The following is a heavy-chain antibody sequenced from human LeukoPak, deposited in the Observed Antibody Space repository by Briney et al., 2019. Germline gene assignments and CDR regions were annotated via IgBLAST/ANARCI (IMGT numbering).Heavy chain of an antibody. CDR3: ARDWLYGSGSYYFDY. CDR2: IKQDGSEK. Sequence: GGSLRLSCAASGFTFSSYWMTWVRQAPGKGLEWVANIKQDGSEKYYVDSVKGRFTISRDNAKNSLYLQMNSLRAEDTAVYYCARDWLYGSGSYYFDYWGQGTLVTVSS. J-gene: IGHJ4*02. CDR1: GFTFSSYW. V-gene: IGHV3-7*01. D-gene: IGHD3-10*01.